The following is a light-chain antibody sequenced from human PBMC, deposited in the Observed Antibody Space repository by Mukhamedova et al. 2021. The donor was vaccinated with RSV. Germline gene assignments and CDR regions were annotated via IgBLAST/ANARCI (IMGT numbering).Light chain of an antibody. CDR2: KPS. J-gene: IGKJ1*01. CDR3: QQYNSYWT. V-gene: IGKV1-5*03. Sequence: WYQRRVHGKAPKLLIYKPSSLERGVPSRFSGSGSGTEFTHTTSSLQPDDFAIYYCQQYNSYWTFGQGTKVEIK.